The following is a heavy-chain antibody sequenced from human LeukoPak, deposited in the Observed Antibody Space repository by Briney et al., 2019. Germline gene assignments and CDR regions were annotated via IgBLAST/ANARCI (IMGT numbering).Heavy chain of an antibody. CDR1: GGAISSYYW. V-gene: IGHV2-70*18. CDR3: ARTDYGGHHAFDA. J-gene: IGHJ3*01. CDR2: IDWGGDK. Sequence: TLSLTCTVSGGAISSYYWTWFRQPPGKALEWLARIDWGGDKYYSTSLKTRLTISKDTSKNQVVLTMTNMDPVDTATYYCARTDYGGHHAFDAWGQGTIVTVSS. D-gene: IGHD4-23*01.